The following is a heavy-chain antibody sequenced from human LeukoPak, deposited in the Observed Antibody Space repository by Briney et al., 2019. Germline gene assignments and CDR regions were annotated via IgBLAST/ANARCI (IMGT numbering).Heavy chain of an antibody. J-gene: IGHJ4*02. CDR3: ARRAGGYSHPYDY. CDR1: GFTFSYYW. D-gene: IGHD4-23*01. Sequence: GGSLRLSCAASGFTFSYYWMSWVRQAPGKGLEWVANIKQDGSEKYYVDSVKGRFAISRDISKNTLYLQMNSLRAEDTAVYYCARRAGGYSHPYDYWGQGILVTVSS. CDR2: IKQDGSEK. V-gene: IGHV3-7*03.